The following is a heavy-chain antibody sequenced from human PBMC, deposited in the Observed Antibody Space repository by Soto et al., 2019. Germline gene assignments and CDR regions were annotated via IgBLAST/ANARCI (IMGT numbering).Heavy chain of an antibody. J-gene: IGHJ6*02. Sequence: PGGSLRLSCAASGFTFSSYGMHWVRQAPGKGLEWVAVIWYDGSNKYYADSVKGRFTISRDNSKNTLYLQMNSLRAEDTAVYYCARENYYGSEKYPGYYYYGMDVWGQGTTVTVSS. CDR3: ARENYYGSEKYPGYYYYGMDV. D-gene: IGHD3-10*01. CDR2: IWYDGSNK. V-gene: IGHV3-33*01. CDR1: GFTFSSYG.